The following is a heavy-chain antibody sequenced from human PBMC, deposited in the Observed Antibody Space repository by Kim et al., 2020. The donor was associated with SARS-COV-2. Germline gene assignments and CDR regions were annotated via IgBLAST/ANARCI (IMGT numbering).Heavy chain of an antibody. V-gene: IGHV3-73*01. CDR1: GFIFSGST. CDR2: IRSKPKSYAT. Sequence: GGSLRLSCAASGFIFSGSTIHWVRQASGKGLEWVGRIRSKPKSYATEYTVSVKGRFTVSRDDSKNTAYLQMNGLKTEDPVVYYCATYIDYVFNHLGQG. J-gene: IGHJ4*02. D-gene: IGHD3-10*02. CDR3: ATYIDYVFNH.